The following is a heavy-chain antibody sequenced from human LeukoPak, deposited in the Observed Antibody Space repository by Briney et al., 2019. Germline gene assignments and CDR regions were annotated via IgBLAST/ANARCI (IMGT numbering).Heavy chain of an antibody. J-gene: IGHJ5*02. D-gene: IGHD5-18*01. CDR3: ARLTFSSYGYVVEGRFDP. V-gene: IGHV1-8*01. Sequence: ASVKVSCKASGYTFTSYDINWVRQATGQGLEWMGWMNPNSGNTGYAQKFQGRVTMTRNTSISTAYMELSSLRSEDTAVYYCARLTFSSYGYVVEGRFDPWGQGTLVTVSS. CDR2: MNPNSGNT. CDR1: GYTFTSYD.